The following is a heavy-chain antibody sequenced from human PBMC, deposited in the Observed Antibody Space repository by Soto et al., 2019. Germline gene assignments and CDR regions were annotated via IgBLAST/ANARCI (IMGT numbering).Heavy chain of an antibody. CDR3: ARPYSSSWTNYYYFGIDV. J-gene: IGHJ6*02. CDR2: IIPIFGTA. Sequence: QVQLVQSGAAVKKPGSSVKVSCKASGGTFSSYAISWVRQAPGQGLEWMGGIIPIFGTANYAQKFQGRVTITADESTSTAYMELSSLRSEDTAVYYCARPYSSSWTNYYYFGIDVWGQGTTVTVSS. D-gene: IGHD6-13*01. V-gene: IGHV1-69*01. CDR1: GGTFSSYA.